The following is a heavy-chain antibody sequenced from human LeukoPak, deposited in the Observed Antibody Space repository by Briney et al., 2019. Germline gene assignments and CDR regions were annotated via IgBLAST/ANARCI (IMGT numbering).Heavy chain of an antibody. Sequence: GGSLRPSCAASGFTFRNHWMHWVRQTPGKGLVWVSRISSDGSSTTYADSVKGRFTIPRDNAKNTLYLQMNNLRAEDTAMYYCARDQRVTGRPDIDYWGQGTLVIVPS. CDR2: ISSDGSST. CDR3: ARDQRVTGRPDIDY. CDR1: GFTFRNHW. J-gene: IGHJ4*02. D-gene: IGHD6-6*01. V-gene: IGHV3-74*03.